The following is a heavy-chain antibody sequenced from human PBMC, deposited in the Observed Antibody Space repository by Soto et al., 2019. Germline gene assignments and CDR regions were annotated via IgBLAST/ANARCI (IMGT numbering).Heavy chain of an antibody. Sequence: SETLSLTCTVSGGSISSSNYYWGWIRQPPGKRLEWIGSIHYSGSTYYNPSLKSRVTISVDTSRNQFSLELTSVTAADTAVYYCASLFRFSGWYSSLVDAGGQGTLVTVSS. V-gene: IGHV4-39*01. CDR3: ASLFRFSGWYSSLVDA. D-gene: IGHD6-19*01. CDR2: IHYSGST. J-gene: IGHJ4*02. CDR1: GGSISSSNYY.